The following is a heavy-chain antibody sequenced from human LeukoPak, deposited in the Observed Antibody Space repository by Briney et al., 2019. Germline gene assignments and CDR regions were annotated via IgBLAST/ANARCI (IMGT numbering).Heavy chain of an antibody. J-gene: IGHJ4*02. CDR3: ARAGSGSGWYFDY. Sequence: AASVKVSCKASGYTFTSYFMHWVRQAPGQGLEWMGIINPGGDYTTYAQKFQGRVAMTTDTSTTTAYMELRGLRFNDTAVYYCARAGSGSGWYFDYWGQGTLVTVSS. V-gene: IGHV1-46*01. CDR2: INPGGDYT. D-gene: IGHD6-19*01. CDR1: GYTFTSYF.